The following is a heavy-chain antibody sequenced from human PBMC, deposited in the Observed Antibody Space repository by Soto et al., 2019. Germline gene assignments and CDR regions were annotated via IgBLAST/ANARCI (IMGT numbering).Heavy chain of an antibody. CDR3: ARGERRKWELLGY. J-gene: IGHJ4*02. CDR2: ISYDGSNK. D-gene: IGHD1-26*01. Sequence: QVQLVESGGGVVQPGRSLRLSCAASGFTFSSYAMHWVRQAPGKGLEWVAVISYDGSNKYYADSVKGRFTISRDNSKNTLYLQMNSLRAEDTAVYYCARGERRKWELLGYWGQGTLVTVSS. CDR1: GFTFSSYA. V-gene: IGHV3-30-3*01.